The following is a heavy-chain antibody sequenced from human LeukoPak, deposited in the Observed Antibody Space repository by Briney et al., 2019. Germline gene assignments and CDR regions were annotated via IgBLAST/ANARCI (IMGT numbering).Heavy chain of an antibody. J-gene: IGHJ4*02. Sequence: GGSLRLSCAASGFTFSGYSMNWVRQAPGKGLEWVSSISRSSSYIYYADSVKGRFTISRDKPKNSTYRQMNSLRAEDTAVYYGARYVKGRWELLGSLDYWGQGTLVTVSS. D-gene: IGHD1-26*01. CDR2: ISRSSSYI. CDR1: GFTFSGYS. V-gene: IGHV3-21*01. CDR3: ARYVKGRWELLGSLDY.